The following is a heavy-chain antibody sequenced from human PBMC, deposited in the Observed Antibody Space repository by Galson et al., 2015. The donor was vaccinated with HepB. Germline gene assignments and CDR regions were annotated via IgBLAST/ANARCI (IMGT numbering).Heavy chain of an antibody. D-gene: IGHD2-2*01. J-gene: IGHJ4*02. Sequence: LTCAVYGGSFSGYYWSWIRQPPGKGLEWIGEINHSGSTNYNPSLKSRVTISVDTSKNQFSLKLSSVTAADTAVYYCARGRQYCSSTSCYHRMVSDGVDYWGQGTLVTVSS. V-gene: IGHV4-34*01. CDR3: ARGRQYCSSTSCYHRMVSDGVDY. CDR2: INHSGST. CDR1: GGSFSGYY.